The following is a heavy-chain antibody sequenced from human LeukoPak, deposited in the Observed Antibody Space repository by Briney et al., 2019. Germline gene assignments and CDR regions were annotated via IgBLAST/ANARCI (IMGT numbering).Heavy chain of an antibody. Sequence: ASVKVSCKASGYTFTDYYMHWVRQAPGQGLEWMGWINSNSGGTSYAQKFQGRVTMTRDTSISTAYMELRRLISDDTAVYYCARVGYCSTTSCSPTRWFDPWGQGTLVTVSS. CDR1: GYTFTDYY. J-gene: IGHJ5*02. V-gene: IGHV1-2*02. CDR3: ARVGYCSTTSCSPTRWFDP. D-gene: IGHD2-2*01. CDR2: INSNSGGT.